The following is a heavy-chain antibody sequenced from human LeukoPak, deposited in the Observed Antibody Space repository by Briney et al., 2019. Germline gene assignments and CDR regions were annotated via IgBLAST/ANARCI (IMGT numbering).Heavy chain of an antibody. Sequence: ASVKVSCKASGYTFSRYGISWVRQAPGQGLEWMGWINTYNGNTNYGQKFQGRVTMTTDTSTSTVFMDLRSLRSDDTAVYYCARIGGREYVVATIVDWGQGTLVTVSS. CDR3: ARIGGREYVVATIVD. D-gene: IGHD5-12*01. V-gene: IGHV1-18*01. J-gene: IGHJ4*02. CDR1: GYTFSRYG. CDR2: INTYNGNT.